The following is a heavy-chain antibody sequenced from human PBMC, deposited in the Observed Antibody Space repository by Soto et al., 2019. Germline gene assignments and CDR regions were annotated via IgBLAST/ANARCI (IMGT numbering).Heavy chain of an antibody. CDR1: GYTFSNFY. V-gene: IGHV1-46*03. CDR2: INPNGGST. J-gene: IGHJ4*02. D-gene: IGHD6-19*01. CDR3: GRGLAAGDY. Sequence: QVQLVQSGAEVVKPGASVRLSCKASGYTFSNFYIHWVRQAPGQGLEWMAIINPNGGSTNYAQKFQGRVTTTRDTSATTVYMELSSVRSEDTAVYYCGRGLAAGDYWGQGALVTVSS.